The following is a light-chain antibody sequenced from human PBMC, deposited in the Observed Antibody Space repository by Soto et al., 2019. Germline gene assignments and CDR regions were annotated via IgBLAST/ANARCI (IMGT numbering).Light chain of an antibody. CDR3: SSYTSSSGV. V-gene: IGLV2-14*02. Sequence: QSALTQPASVSGSPGQSITISCSGTSNDIGSDKFVSWYQQHPGKVPKVMIYEGNKRPSGVSNRFSGSKSGNTASLTISGLQAEDEADYYCSSYTSSSGVFGGGAKLTVL. J-gene: IGLJ3*02. CDR1: SNDIGSDKF. CDR2: EGN.